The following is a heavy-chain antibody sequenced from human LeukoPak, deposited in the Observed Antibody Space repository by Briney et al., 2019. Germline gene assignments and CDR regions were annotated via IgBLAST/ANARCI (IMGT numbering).Heavy chain of an antibody. Sequence: GESLKISCKASGYSFTNYWIGWVRQMPGKGLEWMGIIYAGDSDTRYSPSFQGQVTISADKSIGTAYLQWSSLKASDTAIYYCARQGDSSWLNKFDLWGQGTLVSVSS. V-gene: IGHV5-51*01. J-gene: IGHJ5*02. CDR1: GYSFTNYW. CDR3: ARQGDSSWLNKFDL. CDR2: IYAGDSDT. D-gene: IGHD3-22*01.